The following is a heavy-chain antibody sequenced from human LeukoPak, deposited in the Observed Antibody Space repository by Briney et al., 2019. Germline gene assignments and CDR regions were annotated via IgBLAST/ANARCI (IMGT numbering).Heavy chain of an antibody. Sequence: GGSLRLSCAASGFTFSSYAMSWVRQAPGKGLEWVSAISGSGGSTYYADSGKGRFTISRDNSKNTLYLQMNSLRAEDTAVYYCAKDQELWFEPIYYYYGMDVWGQGTTVTVSS. J-gene: IGHJ6*02. D-gene: IGHD3-10*01. CDR3: AKDQELWFEPIYYYYGMDV. CDR1: GFTFSSYA. CDR2: ISGSGGST. V-gene: IGHV3-23*01.